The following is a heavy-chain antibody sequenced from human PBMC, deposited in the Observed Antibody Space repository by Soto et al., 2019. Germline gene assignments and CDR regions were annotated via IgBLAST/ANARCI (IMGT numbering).Heavy chain of an antibody. CDR2: IIPIFGTA. V-gene: IGHV1-69*13. CDR3: ARANWYYYDSSGYDLYYYYGMDV. Sequence: SVKVSCKASGGTFSSYAISWVRQAPGQGLEWMGGIIPIFGTANYAQKFQGRVTITADESTSTAYMELSSLRSEDTAVYYCARANWYYYDSSGYDLYYYYGMDVWGQGTTVTVSS. D-gene: IGHD3-22*01. CDR1: GGTFSSYA. J-gene: IGHJ6*02.